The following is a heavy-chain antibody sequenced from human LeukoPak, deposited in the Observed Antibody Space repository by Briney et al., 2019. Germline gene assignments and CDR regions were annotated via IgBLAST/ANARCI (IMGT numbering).Heavy chain of an antibody. D-gene: IGHD5-18*01. V-gene: IGHV4-30-4*08. J-gene: IGHJ1*01. CDR1: GGSISSGDYY. CDR2: IYYSGST. Sequence: SETLSLTCTVSGGSISSGDYYWSWIRQPPGKSLEWIGYIYYSGSTYYNPSLKSRVTISVDTSKNQFSLKLSSVTAADTAVYYCARAQYRIQLWPWGQGTLVTVSS. CDR3: ARAQYRIQLWP.